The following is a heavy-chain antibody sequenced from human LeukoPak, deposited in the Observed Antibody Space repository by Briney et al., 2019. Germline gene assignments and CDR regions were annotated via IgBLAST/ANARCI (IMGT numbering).Heavy chain of an antibody. V-gene: IGHV4-4*08. CDR2: IYTSGST. Sequence: SETLSLTCTVSGGSISSYYWSWIRQPPGKGLEWIGRIYTSGSTNYNPSLKSRVTISVDTSKNQFSLKLSSVTAADTAVYYCARDPRGYSYGSYWGQGTLVTVSS. J-gene: IGHJ4*02. D-gene: IGHD5-18*01. CDR1: GGSISSYY. CDR3: ARDPRGYSYGSY.